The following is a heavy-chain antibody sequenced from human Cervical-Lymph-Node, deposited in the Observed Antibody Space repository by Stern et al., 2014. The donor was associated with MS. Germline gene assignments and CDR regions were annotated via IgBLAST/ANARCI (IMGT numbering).Heavy chain of an antibody. CDR2: VFYSGNT. Sequence: QVQLQESGPGLVRPSETLSLTCTVSGGSITTYRWSWIRQPPGKGLEWIGSVFYSGNTDYSPSLKSRVTISVDTSTDRFSLKVTSVNAADTAVYYCAREALGDYDRSAGTYYYNGMDVWGQGTTVTVSS. V-gene: IGHV4-59*01. J-gene: IGHJ6*02. CDR1: GGSITTYR. D-gene: IGHD3-22*01. CDR3: AREALGDYDRSAGTYYYNGMDV.